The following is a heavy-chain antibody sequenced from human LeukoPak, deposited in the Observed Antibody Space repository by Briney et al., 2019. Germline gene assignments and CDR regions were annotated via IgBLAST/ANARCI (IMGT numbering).Heavy chain of an antibody. CDR2: ISSSSSYI. CDR3: ARVFYYDFWSGYYDY. Sequence: GGSLRLSCAASGFTFSSYSMNWVRQAPGKGLEWVSSISSSSSYIYYADSVKGRFTISRGNAKNSLYLQMNSLRAEDTAVYYCARVFYYDFWSGYYDYWGQGALVTVSS. V-gene: IGHV3-21*01. CDR1: GFTFSSYS. D-gene: IGHD3-3*01. J-gene: IGHJ4*02.